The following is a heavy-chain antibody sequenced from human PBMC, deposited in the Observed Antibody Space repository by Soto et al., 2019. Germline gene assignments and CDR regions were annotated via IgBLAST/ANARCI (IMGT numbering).Heavy chain of an antibody. J-gene: IGHJ5*02. Sequence: AXVKVSCMASGYTFTSFYMHWVRQAPGQWLEWMGIINPSGGSTSYAQKFQGRVTMTRDTSTSTVYMELSSLRSEDTAVYYCARDYIVVVPAARYNWFDPWGQGTLVTVSS. V-gene: IGHV1-46*03. CDR3: ARDYIVVVPAARYNWFDP. CDR1: GYTFTSFY. D-gene: IGHD2-2*01. CDR2: INPSGGST.